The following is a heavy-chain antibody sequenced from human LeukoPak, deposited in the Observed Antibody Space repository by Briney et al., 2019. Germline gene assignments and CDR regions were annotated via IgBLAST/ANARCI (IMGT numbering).Heavy chain of an antibody. CDR2: ISADNGNT. J-gene: IGHJ4*02. CDR3: ARCSGGDCYRPLDF. D-gene: IGHD2-21*01. V-gene: IGHV1-18*01. CDR1: VYTFTSYD. Sequence: ASVKVSCKASVYTFTSYDISWVRQAPGQGLEWMGWISADNGNTNYAQKLQGRVTMTTDTSTSTAYMELRSLRSDDTAVYFCARCSGGDCYRPLDFWGQGTLVTVSS.